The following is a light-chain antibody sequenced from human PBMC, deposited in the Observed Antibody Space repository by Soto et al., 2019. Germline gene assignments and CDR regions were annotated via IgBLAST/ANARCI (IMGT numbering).Light chain of an antibody. CDR1: QSVRDN. CDR2: RAS. J-gene: IGKJ1*01. Sequence: EILLTHSPGTLSVSPGSVSNLSCRASQSVRDNLAWYQQKPGQAPRLLIYRASTRATGIPARFSGSGSGTEFTLTISSLQSVDFEVYSCQQYNNWPWTFGQGTKVDIK. V-gene: IGKV3-15*01. CDR3: QQYNNWPWT.